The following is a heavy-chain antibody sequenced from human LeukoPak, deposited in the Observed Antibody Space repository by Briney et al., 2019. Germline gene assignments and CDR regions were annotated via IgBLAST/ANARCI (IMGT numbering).Heavy chain of an antibody. CDR1: GFTFSSYS. J-gene: IGHJ3*02. D-gene: IGHD2-2*01. V-gene: IGHV3-21*01. Sequence: GGSLRLSCAASGFTFSSYSMNWVRQAPGKGLEWVSSISSSSSYIYYADSVKGRFTISRDNAKNSLYLQMNSLRAEDTAVYYCARGKVVPAAIVDAFDIWGQGTMVTVSS. CDR2: ISSSSSYI. CDR3: ARGKVVPAAIVDAFDI.